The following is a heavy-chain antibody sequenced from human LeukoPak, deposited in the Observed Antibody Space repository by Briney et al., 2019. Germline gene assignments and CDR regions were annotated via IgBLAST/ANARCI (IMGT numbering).Heavy chain of an antibody. D-gene: IGHD6-13*01. CDR3: ARNYPSSWNYYYYYMDV. Sequence: GASVKVSCKASGGTFSSYAISWVRQAPGQGLEWMGGIIPIFGTANYAQKFQGRVTITADESTSTAYMELSSLRSEDTAVYYCARNYPSSWNYYYYYMDVWGKGTTVTISS. CDR1: GGTFSSYA. J-gene: IGHJ6*03. V-gene: IGHV1-69*13. CDR2: IIPIFGTA.